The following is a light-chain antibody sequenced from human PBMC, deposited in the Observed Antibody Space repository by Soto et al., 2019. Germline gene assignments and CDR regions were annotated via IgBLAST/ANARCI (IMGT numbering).Light chain of an antibody. J-gene: IGKJ2*01. CDR1: QSVSSY. Sequence: EIVLTQSPATLSLSPGDRATLSCRASQSVSSYLAWYQQKPGQAPSLLIYDASTMATGIPARFSGSGSGTDFTLPISSLEPEDVAVDYCQQRSNWPPYTFGQGTKLEIK. CDR3: QQRSNWPPYT. CDR2: DAS. V-gene: IGKV3-11*01.